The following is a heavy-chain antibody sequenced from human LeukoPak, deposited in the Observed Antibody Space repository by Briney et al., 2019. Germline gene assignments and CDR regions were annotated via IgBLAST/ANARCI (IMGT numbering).Heavy chain of an antibody. CDR2: IYWDDYK. D-gene: IGHD3-22*01. Sequence: SGPTLVNPTQTLTLTCAFSGFSLTTRGVGVGWIRQPPGKALEWLALIYWDDYKRYSPSLKSRLTITKDTSKKQVVLTVTNLDPVDTATYYCARLAYYDNSGSSRPFDIWGQGTRVTVSS. CDR3: ARLAYYDNSGSSRPFDI. V-gene: IGHV2-5*02. CDR1: GFSLTTRGVG. J-gene: IGHJ3*02.